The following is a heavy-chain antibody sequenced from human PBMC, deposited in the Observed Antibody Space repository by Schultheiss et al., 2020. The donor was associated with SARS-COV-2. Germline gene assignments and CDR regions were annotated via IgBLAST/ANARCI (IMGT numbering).Heavy chain of an antibody. CDR1: GGSISSSSYY. J-gene: IGHJ3*02. CDR3: ARFTSPPSDAFDI. CDR2: IYYSGST. Sequence: SETLSLTCTVSGGSISSSSYYWGWIRQPPGKGLEWIGSIYYSGSTYYNPSLKSRLTISVDTSKNQFSLKLSSVTAADTAVYYCARFTSPPSDAFDIWGQGTMVTVAS. V-gene: IGHV4-39*01.